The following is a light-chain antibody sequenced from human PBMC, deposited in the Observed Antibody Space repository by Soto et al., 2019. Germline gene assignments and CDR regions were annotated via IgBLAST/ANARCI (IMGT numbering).Light chain of an antibody. V-gene: IGKV1-39*01. Sequence: DIQMTQSPSSLAASVGDRVTITCRASQSSNYVNWYQQKPGKAPKLLIYASTSLQSGVPSRFSGSGSGTDFTLTISSLQPEDFATYYCQQTYSTPLTFGGGTKVEIK. CDR3: QQTYSTPLT. CDR1: QSSNY. J-gene: IGKJ4*01. CDR2: AST.